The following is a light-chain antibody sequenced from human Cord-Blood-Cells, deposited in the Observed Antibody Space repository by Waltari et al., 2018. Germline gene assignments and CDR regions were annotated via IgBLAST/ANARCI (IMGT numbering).Light chain of an antibody. V-gene: IGLV2-11*01. CDR1: SSAVGGYNY. J-gene: IGLJ2*01. CDR3: CSYAGSYTVV. Sequence: QSALTQPRSVSGPPGQSVTISCPGTSSAVGGYNYVSWYQQHPGKAPKLMIYDVSKRPSGVPDRFSGSKSGNTASLTISGLQAEDEADYYCCSYAGSYTVVFGGGTKLTVL. CDR2: DVS.